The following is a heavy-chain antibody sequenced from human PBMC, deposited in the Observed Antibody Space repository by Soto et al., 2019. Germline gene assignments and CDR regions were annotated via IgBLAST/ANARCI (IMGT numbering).Heavy chain of an antibody. Sequence: SETLSLTCTVSGSSISSYYWSWIRQPPGKGLEWIGYIYYSGSTNYNPSLKSRVTISVDTSKNQFSLKLSSVTAADTAVYYCARESGGDYYYYYGMDVWGQGTTVTVSS. D-gene: IGHD3-10*01. CDR2: IYYSGST. V-gene: IGHV4-59*01. CDR3: ARESGGDYYYYYGMDV. CDR1: GSSISSYY. J-gene: IGHJ6*02.